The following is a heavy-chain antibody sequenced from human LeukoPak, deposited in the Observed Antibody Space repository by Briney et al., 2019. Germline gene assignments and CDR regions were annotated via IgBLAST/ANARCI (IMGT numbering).Heavy chain of an antibody. CDR1: GFTFTSYS. CDR2: ISGGGGST. V-gene: IGHV3-23*01. CDR3: AKGGKWDVTPFDY. D-gene: IGHD1-26*01. J-gene: IGHJ4*02. Sequence: GGSLRLSCVASGFTFTSYSMNWVRQAPGKGLEWVSTISGGGGSTYYADSVKGRFTISRDNSKNTLYLQVNSLRAEDTAVYYCAKGGKWDVTPFDYWGRGTLVTVSS.